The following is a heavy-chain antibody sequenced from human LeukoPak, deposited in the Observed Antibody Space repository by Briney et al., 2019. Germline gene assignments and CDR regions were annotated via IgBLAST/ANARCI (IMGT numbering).Heavy chain of an antibody. J-gene: IGHJ4*02. CDR1: GFTFSSYA. Sequence: GRSLRLSCAASGFTFSSYAMHWVRQAPGKGLEWVAVISYDGSNKYYADSVKGRFTISRDNSKNTLYLQMNSLRAEDTAVYYCAKSRTGVYCFDYWGQGTLVTVSS. CDR3: AKSRTGVYCFDY. V-gene: IGHV3-30-3*02. D-gene: IGHD3-10*01. CDR2: ISYDGSNK.